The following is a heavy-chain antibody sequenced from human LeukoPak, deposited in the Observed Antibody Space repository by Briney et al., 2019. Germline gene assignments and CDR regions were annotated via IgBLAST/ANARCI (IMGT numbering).Heavy chain of an antibody. CDR2: ISGGGGNI. CDR1: GFIFSSYS. D-gene: IGHD5-24*01. J-gene: IGHJ4*02. CDR3: AKALGYSQTYYFDY. Sequence: GGSLRLSCAASGFIFSSYSMNWVRQAPGKGLGWVSYISGGGGNIHYADSVEGRFTISRDNAKNSVYLQMNSLRAEDSAVYYCAKALGYSQTYYFDYWGQGTLVTGSS. V-gene: IGHV3-48*01.